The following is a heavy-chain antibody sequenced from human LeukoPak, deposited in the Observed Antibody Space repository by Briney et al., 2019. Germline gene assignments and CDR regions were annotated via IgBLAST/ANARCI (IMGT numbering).Heavy chain of an antibody. CDR1: GFTFSSYA. CDR3: ARMQRDGYKPPFDY. CDR2: ISYDGSNK. V-gene: IGHV3-30*04. D-gene: IGHD5-24*01. Sequence: GGSLRLSCAASGFTFSSYAMHWVRQAPGKGLEWVAVISYDGSNKYYADSVKGRFTISRDNSKNTLYLQMNSLRAEDTAVYYCARMQRDGYKPPFDYWGQGTLVTVSS. J-gene: IGHJ4*02.